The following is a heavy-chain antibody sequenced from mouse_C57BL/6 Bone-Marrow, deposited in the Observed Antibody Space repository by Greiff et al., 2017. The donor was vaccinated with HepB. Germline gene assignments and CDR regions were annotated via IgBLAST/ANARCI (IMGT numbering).Heavy chain of an antibody. Sequence: VQLQQSGPGLVKPSQSLSLTCSVTGYSITSGYYWNWIRQFPGNKLEWMGYISYDGSNNYNPTLKNRISITRDTSKNQFFLKLNSVTTEDTATYYCARTLGPFDYWGQGTTLTVSS. CDR2: ISYDGSN. D-gene: IGHD3-1*01. CDR3: ARTLGPFDY. V-gene: IGHV3-6*01. CDR1: GYSITSGYY. J-gene: IGHJ2*01.